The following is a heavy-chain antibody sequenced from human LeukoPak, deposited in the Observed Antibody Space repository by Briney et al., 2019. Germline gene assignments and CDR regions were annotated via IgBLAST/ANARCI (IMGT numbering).Heavy chain of an antibody. J-gene: IGHJ4*02. CDR1: GYTFTSYD. V-gene: IGHV1-8*01. CDR2: MNPNSGNT. D-gene: IGHD2-2*01. CDR3: ARDIKGRAQLLGY. Sequence: GHLVKVSCKASGYTFTSYDINWVRQATEQGHEWMGWMNPNSGNTGYAQKFQGRVTMTRNTSISTAYMELSSLRSDDTAVYYCARDIKGRAQLLGYWGQGPLVTVSS.